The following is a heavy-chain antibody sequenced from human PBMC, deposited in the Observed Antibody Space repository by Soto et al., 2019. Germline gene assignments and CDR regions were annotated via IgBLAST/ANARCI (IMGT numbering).Heavy chain of an antibody. CDR3: ARGMYYDYVWGSYRSYYYYYGMDV. Sequence: QVQLQQWGAGLLKPSETLSLTCAVYGGSFSGYYWSWIRQPPGKGLEWIGEINHSGSTNYNPSLKSRVTISVDTSKNQFSLKLSSVTAADTAVYYCARGMYYDYVWGSYRSYYYYYGMDVWGQGTTVTVSS. J-gene: IGHJ6*02. V-gene: IGHV4-34*01. CDR1: GGSFSGYY. CDR2: INHSGST. D-gene: IGHD3-16*02.